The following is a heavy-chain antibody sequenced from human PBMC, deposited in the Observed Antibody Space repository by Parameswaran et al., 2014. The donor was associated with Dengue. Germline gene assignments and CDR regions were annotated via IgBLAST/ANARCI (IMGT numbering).Heavy chain of an antibody. D-gene: IGHD2-2*01. V-gene: IGHV3-30*03. CDR2: ISYDGSNK. CDR3: VSRGYQLLEVYFQH. Sequence: WIRQPPGKGLEWVAVISYDGSNKYYADSVKGRFTISRDNSKNTLYLQMNSLRAEDTAVYYCVSRGYQLLEVYFQHWGQGTLVTVSS. J-gene: IGHJ1*01.